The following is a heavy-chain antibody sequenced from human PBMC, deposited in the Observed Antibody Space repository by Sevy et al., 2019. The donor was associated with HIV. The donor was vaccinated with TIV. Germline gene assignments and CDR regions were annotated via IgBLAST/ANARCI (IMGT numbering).Heavy chain of an antibody. CDR2: LFSSGNT. J-gene: IGHJ4*02. Sequence: GGSLRLSCAASGFTVSNSHMSWARQAPGKGLEWVSILFSSGNTYYADSVKGRFTVSRDNFMNTLYLQMHSLTVEDTAVYYCEGYNNGFDYWAQGTLVTVSS. D-gene: IGHD1-20*01. CDR1: GFTVSNSH. CDR3: EGYNNGFDY. V-gene: IGHV3-66*01.